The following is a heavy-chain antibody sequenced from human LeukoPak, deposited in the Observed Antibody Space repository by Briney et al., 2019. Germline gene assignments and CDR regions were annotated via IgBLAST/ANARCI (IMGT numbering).Heavy chain of an antibody. CDR3: AKSRGSSGPFY. V-gene: IGHV3-30*18. CDR1: GFTSSSYG. CDR2: ISYDGGNK. D-gene: IGHD6-6*01. J-gene: IGHJ4*02. Sequence: PGRSLRLSCAASGFTSSSYGMHWVRQAPGEGLEWVAVISYDGGNKYYADSVKGRFTISRDNSKNTLYLQMNSLRAEDTAVYYCAKSRGSSGPFYWGQGTLVTVSS.